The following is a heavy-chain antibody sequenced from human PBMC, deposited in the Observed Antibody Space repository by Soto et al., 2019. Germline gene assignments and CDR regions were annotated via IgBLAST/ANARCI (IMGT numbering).Heavy chain of an antibody. CDR2: IIPMFETV. CDR1: GGTFDNYA. D-gene: IGHD3-10*01. J-gene: IGHJ6*02. V-gene: IGHV1-69*13. CDR3: ARGLRAGNYGMDV. Sequence: SVKVSCKASGGTFDNYAVSWVRQAPGQGLEWMGGIIPMFETVNYAQRFQGRLTIAADESTSTAYMELTILTSADSAIYFCARGLRAGNYGMDVWGQGTTVTVS.